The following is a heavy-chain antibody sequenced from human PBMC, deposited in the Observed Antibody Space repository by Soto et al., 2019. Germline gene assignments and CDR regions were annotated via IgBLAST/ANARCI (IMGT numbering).Heavy chain of an antibody. D-gene: IGHD3-22*01. CDR3: VKVMDYYDSSGYFRGLGAFDI. CDR2: ISSNGGST. V-gene: IGHV3-64D*08. Sequence: GGSQSLSSSASGFPFRSYAMHWVRQAPGKGLEYVSAISSNGGSTYYADSVKGRFTISRDNSKNTLYLQMSSLRAEDTAVYYCVKVMDYYDSSGYFRGLGAFDIWGQGTMVTVSS. J-gene: IGHJ3*02. CDR1: GFPFRSYA.